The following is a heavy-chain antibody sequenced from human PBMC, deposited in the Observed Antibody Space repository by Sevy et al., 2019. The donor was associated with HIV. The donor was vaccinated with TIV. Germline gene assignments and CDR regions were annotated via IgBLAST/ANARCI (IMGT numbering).Heavy chain of an antibody. Sequence: GGSLRRSCAASGFTFSDYGMQWVRQAPGKGLDWVALIWYDGNDKYYADSVKGRFTISRDNSKNTLYLQMNSLRVEDTAVYYCARDRFAYGNFDFWGQGTLVTVSS. V-gene: IGHV3-33*01. CDR3: ARDRFAYGNFDF. J-gene: IGHJ4*02. CDR2: IWYDGNDK. CDR1: GFTFSDYG. D-gene: IGHD3-10*01.